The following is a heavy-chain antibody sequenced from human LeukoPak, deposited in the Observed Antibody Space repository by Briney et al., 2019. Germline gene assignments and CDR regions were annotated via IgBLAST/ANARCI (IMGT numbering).Heavy chain of an antibody. CDR2: IYYSSGTT. D-gene: IGHD2-15*01. V-gene: IGHV4-39*01. Sequence: PSETLSLTCTVSGASISSSSYYWGWIRQPPGKGLEWIGGIYYSSGTTYYNPSLKSRVTISVDTPKNQFSLKLSSVTAADTALYYCGSLVAAKHPYHWGQGTLVTVSS. CDR3: GSLVAAKHPYH. J-gene: IGHJ5*02. CDR1: GASISSSSYY.